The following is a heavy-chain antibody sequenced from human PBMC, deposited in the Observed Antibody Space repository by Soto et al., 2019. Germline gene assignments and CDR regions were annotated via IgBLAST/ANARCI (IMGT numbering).Heavy chain of an antibody. CDR1: GYTFTIYG. CDR2: ISAYNGNT. V-gene: IGHV1-18*01. D-gene: IGHD2-15*01. J-gene: IGHJ4*02. CDR3: VWDRVVAATSFPGY. Sequence: QVQLVQSGAEVKKPGASVKVSCKASGYTFTIYGISWVRQAPGQGLEWMGWISAYNGNTNYAQKLQGRVTMTTDTSTSTAYMELRSLRSDDTAVYYCVWDRVVAATSFPGYWGQGTLVTVSS.